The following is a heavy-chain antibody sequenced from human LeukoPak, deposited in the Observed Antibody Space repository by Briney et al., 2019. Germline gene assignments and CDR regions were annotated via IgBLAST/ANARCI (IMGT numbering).Heavy chain of an antibody. Sequence: SETLSLTCTVSGGSISSYYWSWIRQLPGKGLEWIGYIYYSGSTNYNPSLKSRVTISVDTSKNQFSLKLSSVTAADTAVYYCARQTYSSSWSAYFDYWGQGTLVTVSS. CDR1: GGSISSYY. V-gene: IGHV4-59*08. CDR3: ARQTYSSSWSAYFDY. J-gene: IGHJ4*02. D-gene: IGHD6-13*01. CDR2: IYYSGST.